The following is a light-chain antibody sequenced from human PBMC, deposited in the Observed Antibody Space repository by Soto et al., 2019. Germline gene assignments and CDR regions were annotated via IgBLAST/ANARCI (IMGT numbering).Light chain of an antibody. CDR1: QRVGYW. CDR3: QHYNGYSRT. CDR2: KAS. J-gene: IGKJ1*01. V-gene: IGKV1-5*03. Sequence: DIQMTQSPSTLSAFVGDRVTITCRASQRVGYWLAWHQQKPGKAPKLLIYKASSLESGVPSRFSGSGSGTEFTLTISSLQPDDFATYYCQHYNGYSRTFGQGTKVEI.